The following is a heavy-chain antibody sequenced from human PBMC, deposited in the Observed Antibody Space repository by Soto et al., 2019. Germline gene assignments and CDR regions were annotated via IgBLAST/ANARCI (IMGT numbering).Heavy chain of an antibody. V-gene: IGHV4-34*01. Sequence: PPGKGLEWIGETKHSGSTNYNPSLKSRVTISEDTSKNQFSLKRSSVTGADTAVYYCARERGVIVVVVAATGDVFVFWCLVTRVSDS. CDR2: TKHSGST. D-gene: IGHD2-15*01. J-gene: IGHJ5*01. CDR3: ARERGVIVVVVAATGDVFVFWCLVTRVSDS.